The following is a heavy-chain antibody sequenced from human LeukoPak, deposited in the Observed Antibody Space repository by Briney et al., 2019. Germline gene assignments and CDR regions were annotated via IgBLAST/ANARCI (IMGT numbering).Heavy chain of an antibody. CDR3: ARKYCSGGSCYDAFDI. D-gene: IGHD2-15*01. Sequence: PGGSLRLSCAASGFTFSSYTMNWVRQAPGKGLEWVSSISSSSLYIYYADSVKGRFTVSRDNAKNSLYLQMNSLRAEDTAVYYCARKYCSGGSCYDAFDIWGQGTMVTVSS. CDR1: GFTFSSYT. CDR2: ISSSSLYI. J-gene: IGHJ3*02. V-gene: IGHV3-21*01.